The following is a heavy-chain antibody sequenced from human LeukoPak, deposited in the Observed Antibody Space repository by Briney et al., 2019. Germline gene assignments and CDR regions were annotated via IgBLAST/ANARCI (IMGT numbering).Heavy chain of an antibody. Sequence: GGSLRLSCAASGFTFSSYWMSWVRQAPGKGLEWVANIKQDGSEKYYVDSVKGRFTISRDNAKNSLYLQMNSLRAEGTAVYYCARVPGYYYDSSGYYWDYWGQGTLVTVSS. V-gene: IGHV3-7*01. CDR1: GFTFSSYW. CDR3: ARVPGYYYDSSGYYWDY. J-gene: IGHJ4*02. D-gene: IGHD3-22*01. CDR2: IKQDGSEK.